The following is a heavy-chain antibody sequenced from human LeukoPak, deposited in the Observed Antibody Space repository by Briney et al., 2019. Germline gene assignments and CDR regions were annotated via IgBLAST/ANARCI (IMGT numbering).Heavy chain of an antibody. Sequence: PSETLSLTCAVYGGSFSGYYWSWIRQPPGKGLEWIGEINHSGSTNYNPSLKSRVTISVDTSKNQFSLKLSSVTAADTAVYYCARLARYSGYDHARVFDYWGQGTLVTVSS. V-gene: IGHV4-34*01. CDR3: ARLARYSGYDHARVFDY. J-gene: IGHJ4*02. CDR2: INHSGST. D-gene: IGHD5-12*01. CDR1: GGSFSGYY.